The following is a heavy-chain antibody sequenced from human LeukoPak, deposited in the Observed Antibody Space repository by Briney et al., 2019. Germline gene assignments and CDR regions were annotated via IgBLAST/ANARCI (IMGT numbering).Heavy chain of an antibody. CDR3: VRGVDL. CDR2: IYTGGST. CDR1: GFSFSNYG. J-gene: IGHJ2*01. V-gene: IGHV3-53*01. Sequence: GGSLRLSCIASGFSFSNYGTHWVRQAPGKGLEWVSVIYTGGSTYYADSVKGRFTISRDNPRNTLYLQMNSLRAEDTAVYYCVRGVDLWGRGTLVTVSS.